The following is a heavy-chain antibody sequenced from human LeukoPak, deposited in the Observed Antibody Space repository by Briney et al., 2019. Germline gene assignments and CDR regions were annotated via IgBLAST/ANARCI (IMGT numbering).Heavy chain of an antibody. CDR1: GFTFSSYG. V-gene: IGHV3-33*06. D-gene: IGHD3-10*01. Sequence: PGRSLRLSCAASGFTFSSYGMHWVRQAPGKGLEWVAVIWYDGSNKYYADSVKGRFTISRDNSKNTLYLQMNSLRAEDTAVYYCAKENILWFGESSYHFDYWGQGTLVTVSS. J-gene: IGHJ4*02. CDR2: IWYDGSNK. CDR3: AKENILWFGESSYHFDY.